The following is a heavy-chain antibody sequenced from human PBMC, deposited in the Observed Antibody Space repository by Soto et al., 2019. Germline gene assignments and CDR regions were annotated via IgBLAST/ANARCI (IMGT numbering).Heavy chain of an antibody. D-gene: IGHD3-22*01. CDR3: ARAEHPYYYDSSGPFDY. CDR2: ISYDGSNK. Sequence: GGSLRLSCAASGFTFSSYAMHWVRQAPGKGLEWVEVISYDGSNKYYADSVKGRFTISRDNSKNTLYLQMNSLRAEDTAVYYCARAEHPYYYDSSGPFDYWGQGTLVTVSS. V-gene: IGHV3-30-3*01. J-gene: IGHJ4*02. CDR1: GFTFSSYA.